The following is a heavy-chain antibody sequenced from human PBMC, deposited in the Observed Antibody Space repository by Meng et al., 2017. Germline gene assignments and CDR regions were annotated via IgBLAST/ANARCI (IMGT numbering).Heavy chain of an antibody. CDR3: ATGAAAADH. CDR2: IERKSDGGTI. CDR1: GLRFTDAW. V-gene: IGHV3-15*04. J-gene: IGHJ4*02. D-gene: IGHD6-13*01. Sequence: VQLVRSGGGLVKPGGSLRLSCVASGLRFTDAWMSWVRQAPGKGLEWVGRIERKSDGGTIYYAAPVKGRFTISRDDSKNTLYLQMDSLINEDTAVYFCATGAAAADHWGQGTLVTVSS.